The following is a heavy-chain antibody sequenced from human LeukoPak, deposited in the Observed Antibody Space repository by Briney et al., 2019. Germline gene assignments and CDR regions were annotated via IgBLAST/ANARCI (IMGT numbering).Heavy chain of an antibody. CDR3: ATPWNGDYVGFDY. V-gene: IGHV3-23*01. CDR2: ISGSGGST. J-gene: IGHJ4*02. CDR1: GFTFSSYA. D-gene: IGHD4-17*01. Sequence: RGSLRLSCAASGFTFSSYAMSWVRQAPGKGLEWVSAISGSGGSTYYADSAKGRFTISRDNSKNTLYLQMNSLRAEDTAVYYCATPWNGDYVGFDYWGQGTLVTVSS.